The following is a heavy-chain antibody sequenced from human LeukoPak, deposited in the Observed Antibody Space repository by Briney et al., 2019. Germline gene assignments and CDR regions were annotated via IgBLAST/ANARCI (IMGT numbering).Heavy chain of an antibody. CDR1: GFTFSSFS. D-gene: IGHD3-22*01. J-gene: IGHJ4*02. Sequence: GGSLRLSCGASGFTFSSFSMNWVRQAPGKGLEWVSSITPTSSYIYYADSVRGRFTISRDNAKNSLLLQIDSLSAEDTAVYYCVRLRRSSATGGYYYYYDYWGQGILVTVSS. CDR2: ITPTSSYI. CDR3: VRLRRSSATGGYYYYYDY. V-gene: IGHV3-21*01.